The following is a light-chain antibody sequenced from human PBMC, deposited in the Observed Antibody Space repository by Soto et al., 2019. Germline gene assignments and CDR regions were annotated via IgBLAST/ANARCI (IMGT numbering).Light chain of an antibody. CDR2: DVS. CDR3: CSYTRSSTLYV. V-gene: IGLV2-14*01. Sequence: QSALTQPASVSGSPGQSITISCTGTRSDVRGYNYVSWFQQHPGKAPKLMIYDVSNRPSGVSNRFSGSKSGNTASLTISGLQAEDEPHYYCCSYTRSSTLYVFGTWTKLTAL. CDR1: RSDVRGYNY. J-gene: IGLJ1*01.